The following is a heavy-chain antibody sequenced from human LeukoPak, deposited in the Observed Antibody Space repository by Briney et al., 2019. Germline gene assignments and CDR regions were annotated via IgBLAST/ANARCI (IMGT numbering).Heavy chain of an antibody. J-gene: IGHJ4*02. V-gene: IGHV3-23*01. CDR3: AKTPGHSSTWQFDF. CDR1: GGSFSGYY. Sequence: GTLSLTCAVYGGSFSGYYWSWIRQPPGKGLEWVSAISSGGGNTYYADSVKGRFTISRDNSKNTLYLQMNSLRAEHTAVYYCAKTPGHSSTWQFDFWGQGTLVTVSS. CDR2: ISSGGGNT. D-gene: IGHD6-13*01.